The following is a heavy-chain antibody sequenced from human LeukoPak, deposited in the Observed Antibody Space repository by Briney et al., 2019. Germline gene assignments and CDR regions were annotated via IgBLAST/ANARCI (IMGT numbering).Heavy chain of an antibody. Sequence: SETLSLTCTVSGGSISGYYWSWIRQPPGKGLEWIGYVYYSGSTNYSPSLKSRVTISVDTSKKQFSLKLSSVTAADTGVYYCVRAPRRGDSYGSYDYWGQGTLVTVSS. D-gene: IGHD5-18*01. CDR1: GGSISGYY. V-gene: IGHV4-59*01. J-gene: IGHJ4*02. CDR3: VRAPRRGDSYGSYDY. CDR2: VYYSGST.